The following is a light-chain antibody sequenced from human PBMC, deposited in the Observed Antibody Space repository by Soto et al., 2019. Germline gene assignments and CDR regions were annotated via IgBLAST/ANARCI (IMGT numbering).Light chain of an antibody. Sequence: PGERATLSCRASQSVSSSYLAWYQQKPGQAPRLLIYGASSRATGIPDRFSGSGSGTDFTLTISRLEPEDFAVYYCQQYGSSPTFGGGTNVEIK. V-gene: IGKV3-20*01. CDR1: QSVSSSY. CDR3: QQYGSSPT. J-gene: IGKJ4*01. CDR2: GAS.